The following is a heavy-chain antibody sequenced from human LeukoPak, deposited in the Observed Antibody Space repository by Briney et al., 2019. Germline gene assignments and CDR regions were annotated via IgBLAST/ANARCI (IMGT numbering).Heavy chain of an antibody. CDR1: GFTFSNYA. J-gene: IGHJ3*01. CDR3: GKDPNGDYIGAFDF. D-gene: IGHD4-17*01. CDR2: ISGSGATP. V-gene: IGHV3-23*01. Sequence: GGSLRLSCAASGFTFSNYALVWVRQTPRKGLEWVSAISGSGATPHYADAVRGRFTISRDNSKNTLYLQMNSLRAEDTAMYYCGKDPNGDYIGAFDFWGQGTMVTVSS.